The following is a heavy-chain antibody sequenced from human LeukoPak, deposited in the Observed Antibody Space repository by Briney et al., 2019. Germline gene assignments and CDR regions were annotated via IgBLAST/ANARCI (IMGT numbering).Heavy chain of an antibody. CDR1: GYSISSGYY. CDR2: IYHSGST. V-gene: IGHV4-38-2*02. Sequence: SETLSLTCTVSGYSISSGYYWGWIRQPPGKGLEWIGSIYHSGSTYYNPSLKSRVTISVDTSKNQLSLKLSSVTAADTAVYYCARAAYYYYYMDVWGKGTTVTVSS. J-gene: IGHJ6*03. CDR3: ARAAYYYYYMDV.